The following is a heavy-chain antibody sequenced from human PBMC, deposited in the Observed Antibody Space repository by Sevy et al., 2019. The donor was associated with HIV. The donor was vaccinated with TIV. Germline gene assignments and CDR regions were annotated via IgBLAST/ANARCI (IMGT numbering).Heavy chain of an antibody. CDR3: ASQLGIGAFDI. CDR1: GLSVRRDC. CDR2: IYGGGSS. V-gene: IGHV3-53*01. D-gene: IGHD7-27*01. Sequence: GGSLRLSCAASGLSVRRDCLNWVRQAPGKGLEWVSVIYGGGSSYYADSVKGRFTVSRDKAKNTLYYQMNSLRAEDTAVYYCASQLGIGAFDIWGQGTMVTVSS. J-gene: IGHJ3*02.